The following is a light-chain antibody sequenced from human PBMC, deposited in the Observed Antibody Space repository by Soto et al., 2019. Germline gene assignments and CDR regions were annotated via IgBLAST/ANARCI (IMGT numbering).Light chain of an antibody. CDR3: ATWDDSLNGAV. CDR2: WND. J-gene: IGLJ2*01. V-gene: IGLV1-47*01. CDR1: SSNIGSNY. Sequence: QSVLTQPPSASATPGQRGIISCSGSSSNIGSNYVHWYHQLPGAAPKLLIFWNDNRPSGVPDRFSGSKSGTSASLAISGLRSDDEADYFCATWDDSLNGAVFGGGTKLTVL.